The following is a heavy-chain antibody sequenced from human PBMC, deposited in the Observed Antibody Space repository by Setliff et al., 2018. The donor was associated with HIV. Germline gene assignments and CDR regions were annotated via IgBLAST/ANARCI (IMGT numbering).Heavy chain of an antibody. CDR3: ASVFESSAYSYYYGMDV. D-gene: IGHD3-22*01. CDR2: IYHSGST. V-gene: IGHV4-4*02. Sequence: LSLTCAVSGGSISSRDWWSWVRQPPGRGLEWIGEIYHSGSTNYNPSLKSRVTISVDKYKSQLSLKLTSVTAADTAVYYCASVFESSAYSYYYGMDVWGQGTTVTVSS. CDR1: GGSISSRDW. J-gene: IGHJ6*02.